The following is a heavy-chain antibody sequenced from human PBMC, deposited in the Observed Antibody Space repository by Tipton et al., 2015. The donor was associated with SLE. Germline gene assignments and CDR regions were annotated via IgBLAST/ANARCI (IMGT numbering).Heavy chain of an antibody. CDR1: GGSISSSSYY. J-gene: IGHJ3*02. V-gene: IGHV4-39*07. D-gene: IGHD7-27*01. Sequence: TLSLTCTVSGGSISSSSYYWGWIRQPPGKGLEWIGSIYYSGSTYYNPSLKSRVTISVDTSKNQFSLKLSSVTAADTAVYYCATRFLTGDLGDAVDIWGQGPMVTVSS. CDR2: IYYSGST. CDR3: ATRFLTGDLGDAVDI.